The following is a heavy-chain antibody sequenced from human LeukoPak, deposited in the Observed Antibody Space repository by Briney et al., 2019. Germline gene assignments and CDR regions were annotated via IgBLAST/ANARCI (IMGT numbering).Heavy chain of an antibody. CDR1: GFTFSSYG. Sequence: PGGSLRLSCAASGFTFSSYGMHWVRQAPGKGLEWVAFIWYDGSNKYYADSVKGRFTISRDNSKNTLYLQMNSLRAEDTAVYYCGKNRYSGSLSPFDIWGQGTMVTVSS. V-gene: IGHV3-30*02. CDR2: IWYDGSNK. J-gene: IGHJ3*02. CDR3: GKNRYSGSLSPFDI. D-gene: IGHD1-26*01.